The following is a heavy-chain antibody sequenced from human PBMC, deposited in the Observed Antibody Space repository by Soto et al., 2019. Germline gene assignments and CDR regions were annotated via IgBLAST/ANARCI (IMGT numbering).Heavy chain of an antibody. D-gene: IGHD5-12*01. Sequence: SETLSLTCTVSGGSISCYYWSWIRQPPGKGLEWIGYIYYSGSTNYNPSLKSRVTISVDTSKNQFSLKLSSVTAADTAVYYCARDQATRWFDPWGPGTLVTVSS. J-gene: IGHJ5*02. CDR3: ARDQATRWFDP. V-gene: IGHV4-59*01. CDR2: IYYSGST. CDR1: GGSISCYY.